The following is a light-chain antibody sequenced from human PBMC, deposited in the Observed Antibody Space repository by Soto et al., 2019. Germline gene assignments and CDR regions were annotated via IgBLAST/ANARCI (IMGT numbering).Light chain of an antibody. V-gene: IGLV1-47*01. J-gene: IGLJ1*01. CDR1: SFNIASNY. Sequence: SVLTQPPSASGTPGQWVTISCSGSSFNIASNYVYWYQQFPGTAPKLLIYRTNQRPSGVPDRFSGSKSGTSASLAISGLRSEDEADYYCAAWDDSLSGSVFGTGTQV. CDR2: RTN. CDR3: AAWDDSLSGSV.